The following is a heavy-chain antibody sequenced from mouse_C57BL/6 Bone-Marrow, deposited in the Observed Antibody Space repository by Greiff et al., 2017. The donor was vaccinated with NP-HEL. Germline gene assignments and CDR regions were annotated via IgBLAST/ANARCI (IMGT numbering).Heavy chain of an antibody. Sequence: QVQLQQPGAELVRPGSSVKLSCKASGYTFTSYWMDWVKQRPGQGLEWIGNIYPSDSETHYNQKFKDKATLTVDKSSSTAYMQLSSLTSEDSAVYYCARVLNYYGNWYFDVWGTGTTVTVSS. J-gene: IGHJ1*03. CDR2: IYPSDSET. CDR1: GYTFTSYW. D-gene: IGHD1-1*01. V-gene: IGHV1-61*01. CDR3: ARVLNYYGNWYFDV.